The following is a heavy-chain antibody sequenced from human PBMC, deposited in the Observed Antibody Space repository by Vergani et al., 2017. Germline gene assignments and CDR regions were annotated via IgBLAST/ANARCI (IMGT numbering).Heavy chain of an antibody. CDR3: ARDHSLLGELSNWFDP. Sequence: QVHLQESGPGLVKPSETLSLTCTVSGDSISPYYWSWLRQPPGKGLEFIGYIYYTGSTNYNPSLKSRVTISVDTPKNQLSLRLSSVTAADTAVYYCARDHSLLGELSNWFDPWGQGTLVTVSS. V-gene: IGHV4-59*01. J-gene: IGHJ5*02. D-gene: IGHD3-16*02. CDR2: IYYTGST. CDR1: GDSISPYY.